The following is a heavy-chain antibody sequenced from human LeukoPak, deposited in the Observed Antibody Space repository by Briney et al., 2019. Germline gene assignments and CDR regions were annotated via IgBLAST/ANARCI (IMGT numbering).Heavy chain of an antibody. CDR3: AREGRFLEWLHAPNYYYYYMDV. Sequence: SGTLSLTCAVSGGSISSSNWWSWVRQPPGKGLEWIGEIYHSGSTNYNPSLKSRVTISVDTSKNQFSLKLSSVTAADTAVYYCAREGRFLEWLHAPNYYYYYMDVWGKGTTVTVSS. CDR1: GGSISSSNW. CDR2: IYHSGST. V-gene: IGHV4-4*02. J-gene: IGHJ6*03. D-gene: IGHD3-3*01.